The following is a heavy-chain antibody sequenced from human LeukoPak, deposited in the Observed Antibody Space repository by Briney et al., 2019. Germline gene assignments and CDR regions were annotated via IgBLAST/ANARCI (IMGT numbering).Heavy chain of an antibody. CDR1: GYTFSAYD. CDR3: ARVSQTPAYYYTSGYYYHGY. CDR2: MNPNSGNT. J-gene: IGHJ4*02. D-gene: IGHD3-22*01. V-gene: IGHV1-8*01. Sequence: ASVKVSCKASGYTFSAYDINWVRQATGQGLEWMGWMNPNSGNTGYAQKFQGRVTMTRDTSINTAYMELSNLRSEDPAVYYCARVSQTPAYYYTSGYYYHGYWGQGTRVTVSS.